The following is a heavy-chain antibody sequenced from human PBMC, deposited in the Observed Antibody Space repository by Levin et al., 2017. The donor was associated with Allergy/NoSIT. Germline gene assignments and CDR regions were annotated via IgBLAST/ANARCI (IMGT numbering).Heavy chain of an antibody. V-gene: IGHV3-11*01. J-gene: IGHJ5*02. D-gene: IGHD6-13*01. CDR1: GFTLSDYY. CDR2: ISSSGSTI. Sequence: GGSLRLSCAASGFTLSDYYMSWIRQAPGKGLEWVSYISSSGSTIYYADSVKGRFTISRDNAKNSLYLQMNSLRAEDTAVYYCARVTAGRTKNWFDPWGQGTLVTVSS. CDR3: ARVTAGRTKNWFDP.